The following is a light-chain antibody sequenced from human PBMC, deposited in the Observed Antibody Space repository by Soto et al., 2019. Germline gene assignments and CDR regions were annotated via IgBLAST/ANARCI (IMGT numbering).Light chain of an antibody. J-gene: IGLJ1*01. Sequence: QSVLTQPPSASGTPGQRATVSCCGSSSNIASNTVNWYQQLPGTAPRLLIYSNDQRPSGVPDRFSASKSGTSASLAIRGPESEDEADYYCASCDDRLNGHVFGTGTKVTVL. V-gene: IGLV1-44*01. CDR1: SSNIASNT. CDR2: SND. CDR3: ASCDDRLNGHV.